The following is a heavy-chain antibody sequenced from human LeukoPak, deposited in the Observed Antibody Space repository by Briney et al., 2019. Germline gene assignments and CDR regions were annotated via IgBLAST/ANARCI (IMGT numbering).Heavy chain of an antibody. CDR3: ARSRSKYYYDSSGYYYLFDY. CDR2: ISSSSSYI. J-gene: IGHJ4*02. D-gene: IGHD3-22*01. Sequence: PGGSLRLSCAASGFTFSSYSMNWVRQAPGKGLEWVSSISSSSSYIYYADSVKGRFTIFRDNAKNSLYLQMNSLRAEDTAVYYCARSRSKYYYDSSGYYYLFDYWGQGTLVTVSS. CDR1: GFTFSSYS. V-gene: IGHV3-21*01.